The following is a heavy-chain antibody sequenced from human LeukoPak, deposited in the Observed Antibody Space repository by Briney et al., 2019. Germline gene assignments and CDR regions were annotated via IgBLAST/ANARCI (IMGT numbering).Heavy chain of an antibody. Sequence: GGSLKLSCAASGFTFSSYSMNWVRQAPGKGLDWVPSISSSSSYIYYADSVKGRFTISRDNAKNSLYLQMNSLRAEDTAVYYCARLPRSSWYATDAFDIWGQGTMVTVSS. CDR3: ARLPRSSWYATDAFDI. CDR1: GFTFSSYS. CDR2: ISSSSSYI. D-gene: IGHD6-13*01. J-gene: IGHJ3*02. V-gene: IGHV3-21*01.